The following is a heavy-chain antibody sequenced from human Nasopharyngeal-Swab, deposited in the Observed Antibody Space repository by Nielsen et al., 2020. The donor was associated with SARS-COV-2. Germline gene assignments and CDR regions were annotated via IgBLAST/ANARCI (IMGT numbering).Heavy chain of an antibody. CDR1: RFAFNNYG. CDR3: AKSPAHSSTWHFDY. J-gene: IGHJ4*02. D-gene: IGHD6-19*01. Sequence: GGSLRLSCVASRFAFNNYGMTWVRQAPGKGLEWVSGISSSGAGTYYADSVKGRFTISRDNSKDTLYQQMNSLRLEDTAVYYCAKSPAHSSTWHFDYWGQGTLVTVSS. CDR2: ISSSGAGT. V-gene: IGHV3-23*01.